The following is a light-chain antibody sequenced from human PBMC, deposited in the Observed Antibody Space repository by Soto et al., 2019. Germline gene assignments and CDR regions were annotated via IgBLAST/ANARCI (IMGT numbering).Light chain of an antibody. J-gene: IGLJ1*01. CDR1: TSDVGGYDY. CDR3: TSYAGSNNFCV. CDR2: EVT. V-gene: IGLV2-8*01. Sequence: QSALTQPPSASGSPGQSVIISCTGTTSDVGGYDYVSWYQHHPGKAPKLIIYEVTKRPSGVPDRFSGSKSGNTASLTVSGLQAEDEADYYCTSYAGSNNFCVFGTGTKLTV.